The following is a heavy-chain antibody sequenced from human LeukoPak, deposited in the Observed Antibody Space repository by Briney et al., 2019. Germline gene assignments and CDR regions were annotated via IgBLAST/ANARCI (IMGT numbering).Heavy chain of an antibody. J-gene: IGHJ4*02. V-gene: IGHV3-33*01. CDR3: ARDPLPPYYYDSSGYYGY. CDR1: GFTFNKFG. CDR2: IWYDGRKK. Sequence: PGTSLRLSCAASGFTFNKFGMHWVRQAPGKGLEWVAVIWYDGRKKYYADSVKGRFTISRDNAKNSLYLQMNSLRAEDTAVYYCARDPLPPYYYDSSGYYGYWGQGTLVTVSS. D-gene: IGHD3-22*01.